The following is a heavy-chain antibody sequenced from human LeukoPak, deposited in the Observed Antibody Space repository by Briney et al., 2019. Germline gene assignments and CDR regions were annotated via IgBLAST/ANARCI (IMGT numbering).Heavy chain of an antibody. Sequence: GGSLRLSCAASGFTFSSYAMHWVRQAPGKGLEWVAVISYDGSNKYYADSVKGRFTISRDNSKNTLYLQMNSLRAEDTAVYYCARDEDTVVVPAATDPPYYYYGMDVWGQGTTVTVSS. CDR3: ARDEDTVVVPAATDPPYYYYGMDV. CDR1: GFTFSSYA. CDR2: ISYDGSNK. J-gene: IGHJ6*02. D-gene: IGHD2-2*01. V-gene: IGHV3-30-3*01.